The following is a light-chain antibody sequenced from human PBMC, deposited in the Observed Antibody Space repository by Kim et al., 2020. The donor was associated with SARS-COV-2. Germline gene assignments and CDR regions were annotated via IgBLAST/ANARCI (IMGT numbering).Light chain of an antibody. CDR3: LPSSRGVVV. Sequence: GGSATLPCGSSTGAVTFDHYPYWYQQKHGQDPRTLIHDTHPKHSWTPVRVSGSLLGGKAALPLSRAQPEDEADSFCLPSSRGVVVFGGGTQLTVL. V-gene: IGLV7-46*01. CDR1: TGAVTFDHY. J-gene: IGLJ2*01. CDR2: DTH.